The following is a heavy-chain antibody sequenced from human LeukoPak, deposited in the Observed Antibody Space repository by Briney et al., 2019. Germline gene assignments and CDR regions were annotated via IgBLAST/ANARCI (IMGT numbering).Heavy chain of an antibody. CDR2: ITLNSGDT. J-gene: IGHJ4*02. Sequence: ASVKVSCKASGHTFTVYYIHWVRQAPGQGLEWMGWITLNSGDTKYAQKFQGRVSMTRDTSINTAYMDLSSLRSDDTAVYFCAKERGYSYGRQFDCWGQGTLVTVSS. V-gene: IGHV1-2*02. CDR1: GHTFTVYY. CDR3: AKERGYSYGRQFDC. D-gene: IGHD5-18*01.